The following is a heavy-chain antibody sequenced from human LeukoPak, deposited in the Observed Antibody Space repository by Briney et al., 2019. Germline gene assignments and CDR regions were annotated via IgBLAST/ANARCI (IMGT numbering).Heavy chain of an antibody. Sequence: PGESLRISCKGSGYIFTTYWIGWVRQMPGKGLEWMGIIYPGDSDTRYSPSFQGQATISADKSISTAYLQWSSLKASDTAMYYCARQWSSGWSFFDYWGQGTLVTVSS. CDR1: GYIFTTYW. J-gene: IGHJ4*02. D-gene: IGHD6-19*01. V-gene: IGHV5-51*01. CDR3: ARQWSSGWSFFDY. CDR2: IYPGDSDT.